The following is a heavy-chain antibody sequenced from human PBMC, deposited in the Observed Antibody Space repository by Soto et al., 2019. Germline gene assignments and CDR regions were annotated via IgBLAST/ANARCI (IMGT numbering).Heavy chain of an antibody. J-gene: IGHJ6*03. CDR3: VREVEEDYYYYYMDV. CDR2: MNPNSGNT. CDR1: GYTFTSYD. D-gene: IGHD1-1*01. V-gene: IGHV1-8*01. Sequence: ASVKVSCKASGYTFTSYDINWVRQATGQGLEWMGWMNPNSGNTAYEQKFQGRVTMTRNTSISTAYMELSSLISEDTAVHYCVREVEEDYYYYYMDVWGKGTTVTVSS.